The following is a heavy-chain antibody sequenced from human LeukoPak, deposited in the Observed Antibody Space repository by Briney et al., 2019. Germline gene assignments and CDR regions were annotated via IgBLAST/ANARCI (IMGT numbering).Heavy chain of an antibody. D-gene: IGHD6-13*01. CDR2: IIPILGIA. V-gene: IGHV1-69*04. J-gene: IGHJ4*02. CDR1: GGTFSSYA. Sequence: GASVKVSCKASGGTFSSYAISWVRQAPGQGLEWMGRIIPILGIANYAQKFQGGVTITADKSTSTAYMELSSLRSEDTAVYYCARDRKPSSSWYDYWGQGTLVTVSS. CDR3: ARDRKPSSSWYDY.